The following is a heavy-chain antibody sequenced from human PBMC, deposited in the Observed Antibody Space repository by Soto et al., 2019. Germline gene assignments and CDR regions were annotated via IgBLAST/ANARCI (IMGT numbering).Heavy chain of an antibody. CDR1: GGTFSSYA. CDR3: ARDRGTTGYYYYGMGV. Sequence: SVKVSCKASGGTFSSYAISWLRQSPGQGLEWMGGIIPIFGTANYAQKFQGRVTITADKSTSTAYMELGSLRSEDTAVYYCARDRGTTGYYYYGMGVWGQGTTVTVSS. V-gene: IGHV1-69*06. CDR2: IIPIFGTA. J-gene: IGHJ6*02. D-gene: IGHD4-17*01.